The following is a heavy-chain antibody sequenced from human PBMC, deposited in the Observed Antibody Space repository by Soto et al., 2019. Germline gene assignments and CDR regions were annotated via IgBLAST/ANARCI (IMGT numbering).Heavy chain of an antibody. J-gene: IGHJ4*02. CDR3: ARGGVDVVAPSAFDY. V-gene: IGHV1-69*01. Sequence: QVQLVQSGAEVKKPGSSVKVSCKASAGTFNNYAISWVRQAPGQGPEWMGGIIPIMGTADYAHKLQGSLAISADDYLGTTFMELSSLRSEVTALYYCARGGVDVVAPSAFDYWGQGTLVTVSS. D-gene: IGHD5-12*01. CDR2: IIPIMGTA. CDR1: AGTFNNYA.